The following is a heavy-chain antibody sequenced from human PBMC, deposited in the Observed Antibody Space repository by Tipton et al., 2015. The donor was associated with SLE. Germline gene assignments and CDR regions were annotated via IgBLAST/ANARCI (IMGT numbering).Heavy chain of an antibody. V-gene: IGHV4-61*09. CDR1: GGSISSGSYY. Sequence: TLSLTCTVSGGSISSGSYYWSWIRQPAGKGLEWIGYIYTSGSTNYNPSLKSRVTISVDTSKNQFSLKLSSVTAADTAVYYCARDRSNWFDPWGQGTLVTVSS. J-gene: IGHJ5*02. CDR3: ARDRSNWFDP. CDR2: IYTSGST.